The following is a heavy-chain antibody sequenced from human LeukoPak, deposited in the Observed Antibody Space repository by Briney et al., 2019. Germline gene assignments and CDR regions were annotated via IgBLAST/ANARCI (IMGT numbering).Heavy chain of an antibody. CDR2: ISYDGSNK. D-gene: IGHD6-13*01. CDR1: GFTFSSYA. CDR3: ASSQSIAAAGSAFDY. Sequence: PGGSLRLSCAASGFTFSSYAMHWVRQAPGKGLEWVAVISYDGSNKYYADSEKGRFTVSRDNSKNTLYLQMNSLRAEDTAVYYCASSQSIAAAGSAFDYWGQGTLVTVSS. V-gene: IGHV3-30-3*01. J-gene: IGHJ4*02.